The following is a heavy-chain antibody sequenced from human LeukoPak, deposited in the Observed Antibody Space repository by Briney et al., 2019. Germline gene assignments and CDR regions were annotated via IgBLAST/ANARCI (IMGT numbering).Heavy chain of an antibody. CDR2: MNPNSGNT. D-gene: IGHD2-15*01. V-gene: IGHV1-8*01. J-gene: IGHJ5*02. CDR1: GYTFTSYD. CDR3: ASDCSGGSCYRGFDP. Sequence: ASVKVSCKASGYTFTSYDINWVRQATGQGLEWMGWMNPNSGNTGYAQKFQGRVTMTRNTSISTAYMELSSLRSEDTAVYYCASDCSGGSCYRGFDPWGQGTLVTVSS.